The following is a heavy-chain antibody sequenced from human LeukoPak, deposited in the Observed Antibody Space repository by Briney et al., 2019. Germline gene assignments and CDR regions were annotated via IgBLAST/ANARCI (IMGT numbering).Heavy chain of an antibody. Sequence: ASVKVSCKASGYTFTGYYMHWMRPAPGQGLEWMGWINPNSGGTNYAQKFQGRVTMTRDTSFSTAYVELSSLSSDDTAVYYCARESGSVAGTGTHDYWGQGTLVTVSS. CDR2: INPNSGGT. V-gene: IGHV1-2*02. CDR1: GYTFTGYY. CDR3: ARESGSVAGTGTHDY. D-gene: IGHD6-19*01. J-gene: IGHJ4*02.